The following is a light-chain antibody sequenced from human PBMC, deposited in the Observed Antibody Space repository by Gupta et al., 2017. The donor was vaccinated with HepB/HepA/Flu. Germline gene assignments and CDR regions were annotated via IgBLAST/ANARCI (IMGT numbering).Light chain of an antibody. J-gene: IGLJ1*01. Sequence: QSALTQPASVSGSPGQSITISCTGTSNDIGAYNYVSWYQQHPGKAPKLKISDVSNRPAGVSDRFSGSKYGNTASLTISGRQAEDEADYYCSSHAPSDFFGTGTKVSVL. CDR1: SNDIGAYNY. CDR2: DVS. CDR3: SSHAPSDF. V-gene: IGLV2-14*03.